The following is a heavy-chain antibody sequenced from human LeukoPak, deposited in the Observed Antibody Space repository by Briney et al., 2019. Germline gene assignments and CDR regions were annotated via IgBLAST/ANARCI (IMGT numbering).Heavy chain of an antibody. CDR1: GGSFSGYY. CDR3: ARHRVRFPPLPMDV. Sequence: SETLSLTCAVYGGSFSGYYWSWIRQPPGKGLEWIGEINHSGSTNYNPSLKSRVTISVDTSKNQFSLKLSSVTAADTAVYYCARHRVRFPPLPMDVWGKGTTVTVSS. D-gene: IGHD3-3*01. J-gene: IGHJ6*03. V-gene: IGHV4-34*01. CDR2: INHSGST.